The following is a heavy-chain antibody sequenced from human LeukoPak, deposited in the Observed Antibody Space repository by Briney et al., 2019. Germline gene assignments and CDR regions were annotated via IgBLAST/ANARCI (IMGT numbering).Heavy chain of an antibody. V-gene: IGHV3-7*01. D-gene: IGHD3-22*01. CDR3: ARVGYITYYYDSCGYYPYYFDY. Sequence: SGGSLRLSCAASGFTFSSYWMSWVRQAPGKGLEWVANIKQDGSEKYYVDSVKGRFTISRDNANNSLYMQMNSLRAEDTAVYYCARVGYITYYYDSCGYYPYYFDYWGQGTLVTVAS. CDR2: IKQDGSEK. CDR1: GFTFSSYW. J-gene: IGHJ4*02.